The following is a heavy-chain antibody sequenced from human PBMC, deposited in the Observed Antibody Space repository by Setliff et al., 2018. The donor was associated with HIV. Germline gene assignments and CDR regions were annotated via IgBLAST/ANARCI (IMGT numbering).Heavy chain of an antibody. CDR3: ARDWNYVVDV. D-gene: IGHD3-16*01. V-gene: IGHV1-18*01. CDR1: GYTFTRYG. Sequence: ASVKVSCKASGYTFTRYGVTWVRQAPGQGLEWMGWINANSGHTNYAQKFQDRVTITADTSSTTAYMELSSLRSDDTAVYYCARDWNYVVDVWGKGTTVTVSS. J-gene: IGHJ6*04. CDR2: INANSGHT.